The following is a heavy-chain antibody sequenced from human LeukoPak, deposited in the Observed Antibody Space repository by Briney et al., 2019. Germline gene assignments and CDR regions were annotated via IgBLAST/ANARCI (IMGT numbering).Heavy chain of an antibody. V-gene: IGHV3-48*04. CDR1: GFTFSSYS. D-gene: IGHD5-18*01. J-gene: IGHJ4*02. CDR2: ISSSGSTI. CDR3: ARDPAHVDTAMAGDY. Sequence: GGSLRLSCAASGFTFSSYSMNWVRQAPGKGLEWVSYISSSGSTIYYADSVKGRFTISRDNAKNSLYLQMNSLRAEDTAVYYCARDPAHVDTAMAGDYWGQGTLVTVSS.